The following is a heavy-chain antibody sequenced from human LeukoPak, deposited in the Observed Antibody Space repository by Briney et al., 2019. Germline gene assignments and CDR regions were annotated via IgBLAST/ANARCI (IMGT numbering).Heavy chain of an antibody. Sequence: GGSLRLSCAASGFTFSSYWMSWVRQAPGKGLEWVANIKQDGSEKYYVDSVKGRFTISRDNAKNSLYLQMNSLRAEDTAVYYCERALKDSSGYYYYYYYGMDVWGQGTTVTVSS. D-gene: IGHD3-22*01. J-gene: IGHJ6*02. CDR2: IKQDGSEK. CDR1: GFTFSSYW. V-gene: IGHV3-7*01. CDR3: ERALKDSSGYYYYYYYGMDV.